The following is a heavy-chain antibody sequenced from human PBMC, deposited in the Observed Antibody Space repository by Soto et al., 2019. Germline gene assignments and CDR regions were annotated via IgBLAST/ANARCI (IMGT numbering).Heavy chain of an antibody. Sequence: SETLSLTCAVSGGSISSSNWWSWVRQPPGKGLEWIGEIYHSGSTNYNPSLKSRVTISVDKSKNQFSLKLSSVTAADTAVYYCARGLTTVTTSHYYHYYGVDVWGQGTTVTVSS. J-gene: IGHJ6*02. D-gene: IGHD4-17*01. CDR2: IYHSGST. V-gene: IGHV4-4*02. CDR1: GGSISSSNW. CDR3: ARGLTTVTTSHYYHYYGVDV.